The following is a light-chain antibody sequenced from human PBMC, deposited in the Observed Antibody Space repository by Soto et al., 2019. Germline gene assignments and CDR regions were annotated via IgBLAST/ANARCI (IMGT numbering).Light chain of an antibody. V-gene: IGKV3-20*01. CDR3: QQYGSLIT. J-gene: IGKJ5*01. Sequence: EVVLTQSPVTLSLSPRERATLSSRGNQSLSSGYIAWCTQNSGQPHRLLIYGSIRRDTGIPDRFSGSGSGTDFLFTISRLEPEDFAVYYRQQYGSLITFGQGTRLEI. CDR2: GSI. CDR1: QSLSSGY.